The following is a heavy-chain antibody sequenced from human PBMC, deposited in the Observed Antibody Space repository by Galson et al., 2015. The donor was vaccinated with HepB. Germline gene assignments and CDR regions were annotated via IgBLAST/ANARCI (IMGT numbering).Heavy chain of an antibody. J-gene: IGHJ2*01. CDR1: GGSISSGGYY. Sequence: TLSLTCTVSGGSISSGGYYWSWIRQHPGKGLEWIGYIYYSGSTYYNPSLKSRVTISVDTSKNQFSLKLSSVTAADTAVYYCASSKRRGLAPRTSCYDCGYFDLWGRGTLVTVSS. V-gene: IGHV4-31*03. CDR3: ASSKRRGLAPRTSCYDCGYFDL. CDR2: IYYSGST. D-gene: IGHD2-2*01.